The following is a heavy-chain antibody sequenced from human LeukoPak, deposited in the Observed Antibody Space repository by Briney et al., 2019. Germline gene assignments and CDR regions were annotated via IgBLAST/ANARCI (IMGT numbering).Heavy chain of an antibody. D-gene: IGHD2-21*02. CDR3: ARVGDHDGAFDI. CDR2: IYYSGST. CDR1: GASVGIDY. V-gene: IGHV4-59*02. J-gene: IGHJ3*02. Sequence: DTESLAATVGGASVGIDYGGWRRLPPGKGLEWIGYIYYSGSTNYNPSLKSRVTISVDTSKNQFSLKLSSVTAADTAVYYCARVGDHDGAFDIWGQGTMVTVSS.